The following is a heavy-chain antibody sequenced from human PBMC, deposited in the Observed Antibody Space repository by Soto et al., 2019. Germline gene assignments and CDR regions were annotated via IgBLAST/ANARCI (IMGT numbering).Heavy chain of an antibody. D-gene: IGHD2-2*02. CDR3: ARQVVVVPAAILPPSHYYYYYMDV. CDR2: IYYSGST. V-gene: IGHV4-61*08. Sequence: SETLSLTCTVSGGSISSGGYYWSWIRQHPGKGLEWIGYIYYSGSTNYNPSLKSRVTISVDTSKNQFSLKLSSVTAADTAVYYCARQVVVVPAAILPPSHYYYYYMDVWGKGTTVTVSS. J-gene: IGHJ6*03. CDR1: GGSISSGGYY.